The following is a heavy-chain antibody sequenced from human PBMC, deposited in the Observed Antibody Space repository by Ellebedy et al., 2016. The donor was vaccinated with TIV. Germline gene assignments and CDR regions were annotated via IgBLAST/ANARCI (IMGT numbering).Heavy chain of an antibody. D-gene: IGHD1-7*01. V-gene: IGHV1-2*02. CDR3: ARVKGSGELLDF. CDR1: GYIFTDYY. J-gene: IGHJ4*02. Sequence: AASVKVSCKASGYIFTDYYMHWVRQAPGQGLEWMGWVNTGSGTTIYAQRFQGRVTMTRDTSINTAYMELSGLTSDDTAIYYCARVKGSGELLDFWGQGTLVTVSS. CDR2: VNTGSGTT.